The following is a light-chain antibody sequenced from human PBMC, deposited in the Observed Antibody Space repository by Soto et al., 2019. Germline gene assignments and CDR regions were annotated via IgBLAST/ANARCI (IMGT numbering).Light chain of an antibody. CDR1: SSDIGGYNY. Sequence: QSALTQPASVSGSPGQSITISCTGTSSDIGGYNYVSWYQQHPGKAPKLMIFDVSNRPSGVSNRFSASKSGNTASLTISGLQVEDEADYYCSSYTSSSTRGVFGGGTKLTVL. V-gene: IGLV2-14*01. CDR3: SSYTSSSTRGV. J-gene: IGLJ2*01. CDR2: DVS.